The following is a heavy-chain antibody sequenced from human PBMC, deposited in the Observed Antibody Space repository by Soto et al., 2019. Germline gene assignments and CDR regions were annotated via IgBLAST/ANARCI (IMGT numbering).Heavy chain of an antibody. J-gene: IGHJ3*02. Sequence: GGSLRLSCAASGFTFSAFSMNWVRQAPGKGLEWVSYIFMFSNKIYYVDFVNGRFTIFSDNAKSSLYLEMNSLRDEDTAVYYCARDSGYAFDIWGQGTMVTVSS. CDR3: ARDSGYAFDI. CDR2: IFMFSNKI. D-gene: IGHD5-12*01. CDR1: GFTFSAFS. V-gene: IGHV3-48*02.